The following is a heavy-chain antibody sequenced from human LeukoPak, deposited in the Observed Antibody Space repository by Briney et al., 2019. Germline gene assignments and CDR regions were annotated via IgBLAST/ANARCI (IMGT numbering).Heavy chain of an antibody. J-gene: IGHJ4*02. CDR1: GGSINTYY. CDR2: IYTSGST. Sequence: SETLSLTCTVSGGSINTYYWSWIRQPAGKGLEWIGRIYTSGSTNYNPSLKSRITMSVDTSKSQFSLKLSSVTAADTAVYYCARDPGTRSPFDYWGQGTLVTVSS. V-gene: IGHV4-4*07. D-gene: IGHD1-26*01. CDR3: ARDPGTRSPFDY.